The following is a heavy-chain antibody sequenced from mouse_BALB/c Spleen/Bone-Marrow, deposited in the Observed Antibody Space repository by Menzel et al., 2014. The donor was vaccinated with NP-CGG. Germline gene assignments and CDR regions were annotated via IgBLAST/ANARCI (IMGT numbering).Heavy chain of an antibody. J-gene: IGHJ4*01. D-gene: IGHD4-1*01. CDR1: GFNIRDTY. Sequence: VQPQQSGAEFAKSGASVKLSCTASGFNIRDTYMHWVKQRPEQGLEWIGRIDPANGNTKYDPKFQGKATITADTSSNTAYLQLSSLTSEDTAVYYCARWEYYAMDYWGQGTSVTVSS. CDR2: IDPANGNT. V-gene: IGHV14-3*02. CDR3: ARWEYYAMDY.